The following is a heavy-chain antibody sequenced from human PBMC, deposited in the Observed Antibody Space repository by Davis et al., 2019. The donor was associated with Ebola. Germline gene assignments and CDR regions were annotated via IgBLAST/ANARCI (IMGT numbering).Heavy chain of an antibody. V-gene: IGHV3-23*01. J-gene: IGHJ3*02. CDR3: AKDTSNIWFDI. CDR1: GFVFRGCF. CDR2: FGASGDT. D-gene: IGHD1-26*01. Sequence: GSSLRLSVTAPGFVFRGCFMSCLRQAPGKRLKLVARFGASGDTFYADSVKGRFTISRDNSKNTLYLQMNGLRVDDTAIYYCAKDTSNIWFDIWGQGTMVTVSS.